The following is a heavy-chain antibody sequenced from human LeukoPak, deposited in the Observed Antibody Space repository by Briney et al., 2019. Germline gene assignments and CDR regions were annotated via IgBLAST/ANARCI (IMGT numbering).Heavy chain of an antibody. CDR1: GFTFSSHA. J-gene: IGHJ4*02. CDR3: AKVASLCTSTSCVRGGFDY. Sequence: GGSLRLSCTASGFTFSSHAMSWVRQAPGKGLEWVSALSGRNGNTYYTDSVKGRFTISRDNSKNTLYLQMNSLSAEDTAKYYCAKVASLCTSTSCVRGGFDYWGQGTLVTVSS. D-gene: IGHD2-2*01. CDR2: LSGRNGNT. V-gene: IGHV3-23*01.